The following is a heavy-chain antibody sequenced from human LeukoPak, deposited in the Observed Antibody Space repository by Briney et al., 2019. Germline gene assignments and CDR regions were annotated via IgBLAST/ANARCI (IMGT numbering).Heavy chain of an antibody. D-gene: IGHD2-21*01. Sequence: SQTLSLTCNVSGVSVSDGRYYWTWIRQHPGQGLEWIGYEYYRGSAKYNPSLKSRLTISTDTSKNQFSLQLSSVTAADTATYYCATPYCGGIGCLDVFNMWGQGTRVTVSS. J-gene: IGHJ3*02. CDR3: ATPYCGGIGCLDVFNM. CDR1: GVSVSDGRYY. V-gene: IGHV4-31*03. CDR2: EYYRGSA.